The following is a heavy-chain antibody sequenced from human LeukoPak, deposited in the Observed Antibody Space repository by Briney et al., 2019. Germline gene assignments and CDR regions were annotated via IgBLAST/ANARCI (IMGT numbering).Heavy chain of an antibody. D-gene: IGHD6-6*01. CDR2: INPSGGST. V-gene: IGHV1-46*01. Sequence: GASVKVSFKASGYTFTSYYMHWVRQAPGQGLEWMGIINPSGGSTSYAQKFQGRVTMTRDTSTSTVYMELSSLRSEDTAVYYCARDPPSYSSTYYFDYWGQGTLVTVSS. J-gene: IGHJ4*02. CDR3: ARDPPSYSSTYYFDY. CDR1: GYTFTSYY.